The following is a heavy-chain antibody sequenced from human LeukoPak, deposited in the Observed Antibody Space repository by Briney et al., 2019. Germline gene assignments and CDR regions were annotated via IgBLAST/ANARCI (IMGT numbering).Heavy chain of an antibody. CDR2: ISGSGGST. Sequence: GGSLRLSCAASGFTFSSYSMNWVRQAPRKGLEWVSAISGSGGSTYYADSVKGRFTISRDNSKNTLYLQMNSLRAEDTAVYYCAKDNTVVVVVRFDYWGQGTLVTVSS. V-gene: IGHV3-23*01. CDR3: AKDNTVVVVVRFDY. D-gene: IGHD3-22*01. J-gene: IGHJ4*02. CDR1: GFTFSSYS.